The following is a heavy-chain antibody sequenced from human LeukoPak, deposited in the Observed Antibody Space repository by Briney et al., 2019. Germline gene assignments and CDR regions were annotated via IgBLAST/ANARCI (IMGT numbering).Heavy chain of an antibody. J-gene: IGHJ3*02. CDR2: ISNSGTT. CDR1: GDSVTSGGYF. D-gene: IGHD2-21*02. V-gene: IGHV4-31*11. Sequence: SETLSLTCAVSGDSVTSGGYFWTWIRQLPGKGLEWIGSISNSGTTSYNPSLKSRLSISLDTSNNHFSLRLGSVTAADTAVYYCARDVVVTSSPDAFDIWGQGTMVIVSS. CDR3: ARDVVVTSSPDAFDI.